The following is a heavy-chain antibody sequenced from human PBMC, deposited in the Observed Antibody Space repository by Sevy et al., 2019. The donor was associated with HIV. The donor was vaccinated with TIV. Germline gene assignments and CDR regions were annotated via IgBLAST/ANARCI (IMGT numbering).Heavy chain of an antibody. D-gene: IGHD3-10*01. V-gene: IGHV1-18*01. CDR1: GFRFSSYS. CDR3: ATSGTLITTKAGGFDV. J-gene: IGHJ3*01. CDR2: ISAFNGNT. Sequence: ASVKVSCKASGFRFSSYSFSWVRQAPGQGLEWLGWISAFNGNTNSAQQLKDRVTITIDASRDTAYMELRSLRPDDTAVYYYATSGTLITTKAGGFDVWGQGTRVTVSS.